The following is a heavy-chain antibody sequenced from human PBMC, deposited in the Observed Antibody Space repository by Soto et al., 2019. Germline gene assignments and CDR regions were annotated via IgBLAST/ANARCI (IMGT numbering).Heavy chain of an antibody. D-gene: IGHD6-6*01. CDR1: GFTFSSYA. V-gene: IGHV3-23*01. CDR2: ISGSGGST. J-gene: IGHJ6*02. Sequence: EVQLLESGGGLVQPGGSLRLSCAASGFTFSSYAMSWVRQAPGKGLEWVSAISGSGGSTYYADSVKGRFTISRDNSKNTLYLQMNSLRAEDTAVYYCAKGRRIAARPNYYYYGMDVWGQGTTVTVSS. CDR3: AKGRRIAARPNYYYYGMDV.